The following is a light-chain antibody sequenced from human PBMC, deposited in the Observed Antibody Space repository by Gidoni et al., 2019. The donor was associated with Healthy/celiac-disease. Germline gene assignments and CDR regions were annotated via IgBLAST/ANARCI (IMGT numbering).Light chain of an antibody. CDR3: SSYAGSNNLGV. CDR2: EVS. Sequence: QSALPHPPSASGPPGRSVTISCTGTSSDVGGYNYVSWYQQPPGKAPKLMIYEVSKRPSGVPDRFSGSKSGNTASLTVSGLQAEDEADYYCSSYAGSNNLGVFGGGTKLTVL. J-gene: IGLJ3*02. CDR1: SSDVGGYNY. V-gene: IGLV2-8*01.